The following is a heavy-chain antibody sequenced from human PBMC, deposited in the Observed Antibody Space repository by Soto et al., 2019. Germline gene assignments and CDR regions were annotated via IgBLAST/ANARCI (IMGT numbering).Heavy chain of an antibody. CDR1: GLTSIATY. V-gene: IGHV3-66*01. CDR2: IYSGGST. J-gene: IGHJ6*03. CDR3: ARGYYYYYMDV. Sequence: PGGSLRLSGPPSGLTSIATYMSWFRQAPGKGLEWVSVIYSGGSTYYADSVKGRFTISRDNSKNTLYLQMNSLRAEDTAVYYCARGYYYYYMDVWGKGTTVTVSS.